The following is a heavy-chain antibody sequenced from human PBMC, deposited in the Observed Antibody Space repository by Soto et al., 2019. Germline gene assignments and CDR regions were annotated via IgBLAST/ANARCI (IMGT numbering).Heavy chain of an antibody. D-gene: IGHD4-17*01. Sequence: SETLSLTCTVSGGSISSGGYYWSWIRQHPGKGLEWIGYIYYSGSTYYNPSLKSRVTISVDTSKNQFSLKLSSVTAADTAVYYCARVSTVVTPLIDYWGQGTLVTVSS. CDR1: GGSISSGGYY. V-gene: IGHV4-31*03. J-gene: IGHJ4*02. CDR2: IYYSGST. CDR3: ARVSTVVTPLIDY.